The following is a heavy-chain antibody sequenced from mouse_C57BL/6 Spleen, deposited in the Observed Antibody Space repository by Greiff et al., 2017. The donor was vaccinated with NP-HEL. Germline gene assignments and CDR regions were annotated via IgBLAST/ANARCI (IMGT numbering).Heavy chain of an antibody. CDR2: IDPSDSYT. Sequence: QVQLKQSGAELVKPGASVKLSCKASGYTFTSYWMQWVKQRPGQGLEWIGEIDPSDSYTNYNQKFKGKATLTVDTSSSTAYMQLSSLTSEDSAVYYCARGYYYGSSWDYWGQGTTLTVSS. J-gene: IGHJ2*01. V-gene: IGHV1-50*01. CDR1: GYTFTSYW. CDR3: ARGYYYGSSWDY. D-gene: IGHD1-1*01.